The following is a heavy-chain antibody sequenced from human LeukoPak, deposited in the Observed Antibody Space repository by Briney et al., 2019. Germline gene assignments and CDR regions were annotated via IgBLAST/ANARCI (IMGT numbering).Heavy chain of an antibody. CDR3: ARGMEATTQALLCS. D-gene: IGHD1-26*01. J-gene: IGHJ4*02. Sequence: PGGSLRLSCAASGFTTSAFDMHWVRQVTGKRLEWVSGIDTAGATYYPGSVKGRFTISRENAKNSLYLHMNVLRAGDTAVYFCARGMEATTQALLCSWGQGALVAVSS. CDR1: GFTTSAFD. CDR2: IDTAGAT. V-gene: IGHV3-13*01.